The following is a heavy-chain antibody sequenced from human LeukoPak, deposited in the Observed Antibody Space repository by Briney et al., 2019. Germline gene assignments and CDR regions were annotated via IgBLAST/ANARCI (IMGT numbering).Heavy chain of an antibody. CDR1: GFTFSSYA. J-gene: IGHJ4*02. Sequence: GGSLRLSCAASGFTFSSYAMHWVRQAPGKGLEWVAVISYDGSNKYYADSVKGRFTISRDNSKNTLYLQMNSLRAEDTAVYYCARDPAGEVVDYGDPGDYWGQGTLVTVSS. CDR2: ISYDGSNK. CDR3: ARDPAGEVVDYGDPGDY. D-gene: IGHD4-17*01. V-gene: IGHV3-30-3*01.